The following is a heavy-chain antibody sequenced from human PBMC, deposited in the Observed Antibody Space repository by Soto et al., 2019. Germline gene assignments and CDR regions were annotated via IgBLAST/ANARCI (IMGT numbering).Heavy chain of an antibody. D-gene: IGHD2-15*01. CDR1: GGSISSYY. Sequence: SETLSLTCTVSGGSISSYYWSWIRQPPGKGLEWIGYIYYSGSTNYNPSLKSRVTISVDTSKNQFSLKLSSVTAADTAVYYCARQVDSLNYFDYWGQGTLVTVSS. V-gene: IGHV4-59*08. J-gene: IGHJ4*02. CDR2: IYYSGST. CDR3: ARQVDSLNYFDY.